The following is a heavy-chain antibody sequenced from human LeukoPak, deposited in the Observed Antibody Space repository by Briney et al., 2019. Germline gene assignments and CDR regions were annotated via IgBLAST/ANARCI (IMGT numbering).Heavy chain of an antibody. CDR2: ISGSGNRT. CDR1: GLTFSGSA. V-gene: IGHV3-23*01. CDR3: AKVLVLVSANRNYFDY. D-gene: IGHD2-15*01. Sequence: GGSLRLSCAASGLTFSGSAMSWVRQAPGKGLEWVSLISGSGNRTYYADSVKGRFTISRDNSKNTLYLQMNSLRAEDTAVYYCAKVLVLVSANRNYFDYWGQGTLVTVSS. J-gene: IGHJ4*02.